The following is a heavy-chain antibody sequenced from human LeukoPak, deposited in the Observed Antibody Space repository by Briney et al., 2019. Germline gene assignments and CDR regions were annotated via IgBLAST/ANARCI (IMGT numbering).Heavy chain of an antibody. CDR3: ARQGNRYPFDL. CDR1: GGSIKSSDYY. CDR2: IYYSGST. D-gene: IGHD3-9*01. Sequence: KTSETLSLTCTLSGGSIKSSDYYWAWLRQSPGKGLEWIGTIYYSGSTYYNTSLKSRLTFSVDTSNNHFSLSLASVTASDTGLYFCARQGNRYPFDLWGQGILVIVFS. J-gene: IGHJ4*02. V-gene: IGHV4-39*01.